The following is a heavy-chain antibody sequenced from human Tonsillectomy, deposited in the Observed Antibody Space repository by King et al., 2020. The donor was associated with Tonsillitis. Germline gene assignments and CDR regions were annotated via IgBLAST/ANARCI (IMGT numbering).Heavy chain of an antibody. J-gene: IGHJ4*02. CDR2: ISGSGGST. CDR3: AKDVGRLVATANFDY. CDR1: GFTFSSYA. D-gene: IGHD5-12*01. Sequence: EVQLVESGGGLAQPGGSLRLSCAASGFTFSSYAMNWVRQAPGKGLEWVSVISGSGGSTYYADSVKGRFTVSRDNSKNTLYLQMNSLGAEDTAIYYCAKDVGRLVATANFDYWGQGTLVTVSS. V-gene: IGHV3-23*04.